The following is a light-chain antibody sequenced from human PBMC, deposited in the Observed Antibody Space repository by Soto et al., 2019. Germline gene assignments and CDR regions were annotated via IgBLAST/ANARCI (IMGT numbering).Light chain of an antibody. J-gene: IGLJ2*01. CDR3: SSYTSSSTLMG. CDR1: SSDVGGYNY. Sequence: QSALTQPASVSGSPGQSITISCTGTSSDVGGYNYVSWYQQHPGKAPKLMIYDVSNRPSGVSTRFSGSKSGNTSSLTNSGLQAEDEVDYYCSSYTSSSTLMGFGVGTKHTVL. V-gene: IGLV2-14*01. CDR2: DVS.